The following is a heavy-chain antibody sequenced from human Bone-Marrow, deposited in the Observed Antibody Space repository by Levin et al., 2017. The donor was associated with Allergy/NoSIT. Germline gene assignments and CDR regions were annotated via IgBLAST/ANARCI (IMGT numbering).Heavy chain of an antibody. CDR2: ISYDGSNK. CDR3: ARVLGYCSGGSCYGIYYYYGMDV. D-gene: IGHD2-15*01. V-gene: IGHV3-30-3*01. CDR1: GFTFSSYA. J-gene: IGHJ6*02. Sequence: GESLKISCAASGFTFSSYAMHWVRQAPGKGLEWVAVISYDGSNKYYADSVKGRFTISRDNSKNTLYLQMNSLRAEDTAVYYCARVLGYCSGGSCYGIYYYYGMDVWGQGTTVTVSS.